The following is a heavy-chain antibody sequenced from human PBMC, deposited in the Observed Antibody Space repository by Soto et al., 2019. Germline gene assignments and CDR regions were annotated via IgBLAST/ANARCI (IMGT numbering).Heavy chain of an antibody. D-gene: IGHD3-9*01. CDR1: GGTFSSYA. J-gene: IGHJ6*02. CDR3: ARPYYDILTGTGYYYSGMDV. Sequence: ASVKVSCKASGGTFSSYAISWVRQAPGQGLEWMGGIIPIFGTANYAQKFQGRVTITADESTSTAYMELSSLRSEDTAVYYCARPYYDILTGTGYYYSGMDVWGQGTTVTVSS. V-gene: IGHV1-69*13. CDR2: IIPIFGTA.